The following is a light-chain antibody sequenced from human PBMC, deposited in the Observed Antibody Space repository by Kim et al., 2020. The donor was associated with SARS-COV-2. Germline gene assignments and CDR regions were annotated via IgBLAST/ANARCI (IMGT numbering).Light chain of an antibody. Sequence: NFMLTQPHSVSESPGQTVTISCTRSSGSIASNYVQWYQQRPGISPTTVIYDNYQRPSGVPDRFSGSMDSSSNSASLTISGLKTEDEADYYCQSYDIFDQVFGGGTQLTVL. CDR1: SGSIASNY. CDR2: DNY. J-gene: IGLJ3*02. CDR3: QSYDIFDQV. V-gene: IGLV6-57*01.